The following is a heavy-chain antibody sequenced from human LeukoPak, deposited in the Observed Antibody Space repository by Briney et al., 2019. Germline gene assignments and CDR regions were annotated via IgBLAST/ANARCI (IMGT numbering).Heavy chain of an antibody. CDR3: ARDLPYYDILTSTYS. V-gene: IGHV1-2*02. Sequence: ASVKVSCKASGYTFTGYYMHWVRQAPGQGLEWMGWLNPNSGGTNYAQKFQGRVTMTRDTSISTAYMELSRLRSDDTAVYYCARDLPYYDILTSTYSWGQGTLVTVSS. D-gene: IGHD3-9*01. J-gene: IGHJ4*02. CDR1: GYTFTGYY. CDR2: LNPNSGGT.